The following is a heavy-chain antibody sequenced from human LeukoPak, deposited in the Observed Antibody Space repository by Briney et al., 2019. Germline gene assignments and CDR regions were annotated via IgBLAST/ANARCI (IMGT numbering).Heavy chain of an antibody. V-gene: IGHV3-48*03. CDR2: ISSSGSTI. CDR1: GFTFSSYE. J-gene: IGHJ4*02. CDR3: ARGEITGTGSDY. D-gene: IGHD1-7*01. Sequence: PGGSLRLSCAASGFTFSSYEMNWVRQAPGKGLEWVSYISSSGSTIYYADSVKGRFTISRDNAKNSLYLQMNSLRAEDTAVYYCARGEITGTGSDYWGQGTLVTVSS.